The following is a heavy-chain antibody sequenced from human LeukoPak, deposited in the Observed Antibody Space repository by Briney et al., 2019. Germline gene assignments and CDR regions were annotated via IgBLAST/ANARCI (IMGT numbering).Heavy chain of an antibody. CDR2: INHSGRT. D-gene: IGHD2-2*01. Sequence: SETLSLTCAVSGGTFSGYFWGWIRQPPGKGLEWIGEINHSGRTYYNPSLKSRVTISVDTSKNWFSLNLSSVTAADTAVYYCARDVVVVPAAIHYGMDVWGQGTTVTVSS. J-gene: IGHJ6*02. V-gene: IGHV4-34*01. CDR1: GGTFSGYF. CDR3: ARDVVVVPAAIHYGMDV.